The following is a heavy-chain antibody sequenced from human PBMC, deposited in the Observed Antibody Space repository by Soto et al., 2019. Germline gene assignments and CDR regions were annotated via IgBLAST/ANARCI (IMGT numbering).Heavy chain of an antibody. CDR2: IKQDGSEK. Sequence: PGGSLRLSPAASGFTFSSYCMSWVRQAPGKGLEWVANIKQDGSEKYYVDSVKGRFTISRDNAKNSLYLQMNSLRAEDTAVYYCARDYPDDAFDIWGQGTMVTVSS. CDR1: GFTFSSYC. CDR3: ARDYPDDAFDI. V-gene: IGHV3-7*01. D-gene: IGHD3-16*02. J-gene: IGHJ3*02.